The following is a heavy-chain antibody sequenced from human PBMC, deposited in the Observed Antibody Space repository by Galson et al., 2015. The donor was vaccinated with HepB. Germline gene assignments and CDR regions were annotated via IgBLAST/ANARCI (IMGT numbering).Heavy chain of an antibody. J-gene: IGHJ5*02. CDR1: GGTFSSYA. V-gene: IGHV1-69*13. Sequence: SVKVSCKASGGTFSSYAISWVRQAPGQGLEWMGGIIPIFGTANYAQKFQGRVTITADESTSTAYMELSSLRSEDTAVYYCARVYCGGDCYPWFDPWGQGTLVTVSS. CDR2: IIPIFGTA. D-gene: IGHD2-21*02. CDR3: ARVYCGGDCYPWFDP.